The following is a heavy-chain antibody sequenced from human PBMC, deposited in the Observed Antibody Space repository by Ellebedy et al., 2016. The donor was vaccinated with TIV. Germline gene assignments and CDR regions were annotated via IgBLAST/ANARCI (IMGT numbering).Heavy chain of an antibody. CDR3: VKDVRFMGGGDN. D-gene: IGHD3-10*02. J-gene: IGHJ4*02. Sequence: PGGSLRLSCAASGFTFRSYGIHWVRQAPGEGLDWVAVISGDGSDKKYADSVKGRFIISRDNSKNRIYLQLNNLTAADTAVYYCVKDVRFMGGGDNWGQGTLVTVSS. CDR2: ISGDGSDK. CDR1: GFTFRSYG. V-gene: IGHV3-30*18.